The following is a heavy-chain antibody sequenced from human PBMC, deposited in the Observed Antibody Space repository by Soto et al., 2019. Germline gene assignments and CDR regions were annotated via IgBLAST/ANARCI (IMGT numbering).Heavy chain of an antibody. CDR1: GYSCTSNW. CDR3: GRQYCTRTTCDGWFAP. Sequence: PGESLRTSRNGSGYSCTSNWIGWVRQVPGNGREWRGIIHPGDSDTRYRPSFHGQVTISADKSISTANLQWSGLKAPDTAIYYSGRQYCTRTTCDGWFAPWGQGTLVTVSS. J-gene: IGHJ5*02. D-gene: IGHD2-2*01. V-gene: IGHV5-51*01. CDR2: IHPGDSDT.